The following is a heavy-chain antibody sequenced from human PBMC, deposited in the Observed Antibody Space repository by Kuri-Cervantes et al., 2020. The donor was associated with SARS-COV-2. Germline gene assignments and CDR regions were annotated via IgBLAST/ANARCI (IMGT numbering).Heavy chain of an antibody. Sequence: ASVKVSCKASGYTFTSYGISWVRQAPGQGLEWMGWISAYNGNTNYAQKLQGRVTMTEDTSTDTAYMELSSPRSEDTAVYYCATNYVWGSYRYYFDYWGQGTLVTVSS. J-gene: IGHJ4*02. CDR1: GYTFTSYG. D-gene: IGHD3-16*02. CDR3: ATNYVWGSYRYYFDY. CDR2: ISAYNGNT. V-gene: IGHV1-18*01.